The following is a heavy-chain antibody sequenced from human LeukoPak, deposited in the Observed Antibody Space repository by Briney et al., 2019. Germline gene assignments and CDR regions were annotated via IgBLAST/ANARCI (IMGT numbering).Heavy chain of an antibody. J-gene: IGHJ5*02. CDR2: IYYSGST. D-gene: IGHD3-10*01. Sequence: KASETLSLTCTVSGASISSHYWSWIRQPPGKGLEWIGYIYYSGSTNSNPSPKRRVTISIDTSKNQFSLKLSSVTAADTAVYYCARESSNWFDPWGQGTLVTVSS. CDR1: GASISSHY. CDR3: ARESSNWFDP. V-gene: IGHV4-59*11.